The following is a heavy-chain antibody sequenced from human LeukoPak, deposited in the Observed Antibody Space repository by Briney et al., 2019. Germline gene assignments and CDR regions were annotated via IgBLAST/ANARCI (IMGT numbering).Heavy chain of an antibody. CDR1: GGSFSGYY. CDR3: ARRLRHWVRYFDWLLGPSYFDY. CDR2: INHSGST. J-gene: IGHJ4*02. Sequence: PSETLSLTCAVYGGSFSGYYWSWIRQPPGKGLEWIGEINHSGSTNYNPSLKSRVTISVDTSKNQFSLKLSSVTAADTAVYYCARRLRHWVRYFDWLLGPSYFDYWGQGTLVTVSS. V-gene: IGHV4-34*01. D-gene: IGHD3-9*01.